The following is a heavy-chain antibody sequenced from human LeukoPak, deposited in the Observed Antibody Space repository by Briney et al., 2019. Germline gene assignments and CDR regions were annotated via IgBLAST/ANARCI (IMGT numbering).Heavy chain of an antibody. CDR2: ISSSGSTI. Sequence: PGGSLRLSCAASGFTFSDYYMSWIRQAPGKGLEWVSYISSSGSTIYYADSVKGRFTISRDNAKNSLYLQMNSLRAEDTAVYYCARDRGKAWELLLKLRDAFGIWGQGTMVTVSS. V-gene: IGHV3-11*04. CDR1: GFTFSDYY. CDR3: ARDRGKAWELLLKLRDAFGI. D-gene: IGHD1-26*01. J-gene: IGHJ3*02.